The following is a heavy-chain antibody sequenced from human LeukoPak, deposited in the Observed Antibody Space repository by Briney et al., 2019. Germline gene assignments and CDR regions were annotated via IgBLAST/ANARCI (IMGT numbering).Heavy chain of an antibody. Sequence: SETLSPTCTVSGGSTSSSSHYWGWIRQPPGKGLEWIGSIYYGGSTYYNPSLKSRVTISVDTSKNQFSLKLSSVTAADTAVYYCARGIAYDILTGYSGGWFDPWGQRTLVTVSS. V-gene: IGHV4-39*07. CDR2: IYYGGST. CDR1: GGSTSSSSHY. D-gene: IGHD3-9*01. J-gene: IGHJ5*02. CDR3: ARGIAYDILTGYSGGWFDP.